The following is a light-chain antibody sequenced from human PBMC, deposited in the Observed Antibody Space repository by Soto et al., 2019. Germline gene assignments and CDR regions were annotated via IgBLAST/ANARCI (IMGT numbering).Light chain of an antibody. CDR1: QSISSW. Sequence: IPMNQSPSTLSASVGDRVTIPCRASQSISSWLAWYQQKPGKAPKVLIFDASSLESGVPSRFSGSGSATEFTLTISSLQPDDFATYYCQQYSTYPWTFAQGTKVDIK. CDR2: DAS. V-gene: IGKV1-5*01. CDR3: QQYSTYPWT. J-gene: IGKJ1*01.